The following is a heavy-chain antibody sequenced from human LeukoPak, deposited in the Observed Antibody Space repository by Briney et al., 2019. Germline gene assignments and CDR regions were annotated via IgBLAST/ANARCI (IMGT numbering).Heavy chain of an antibody. Sequence: ASVKVSRKASGYTFTSYYLHWVRQAPGQGLEWMGIINPSGGSTSYAQKFQGRVTMTRDMSTSTVYMELSSLRSEDTAVYYCVRQYYHYSSDYYWAPDYWGQGTLVTVSS. J-gene: IGHJ4*02. CDR2: INPSGGST. CDR1: GYTFTSYY. V-gene: IGHV1-46*01. D-gene: IGHD3-22*01. CDR3: VRQYYHYSSDYYWAPDY.